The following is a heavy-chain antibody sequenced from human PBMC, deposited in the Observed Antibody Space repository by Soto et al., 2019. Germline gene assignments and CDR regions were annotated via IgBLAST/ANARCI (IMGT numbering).Heavy chain of an antibody. V-gene: IGHV4-59*01. CDR1: GSSISPYY. J-gene: IGHJ4*02. D-gene: IGHD4-17*01. CDR2: IYYTGTT. CDR3: TRVGGYYGDYPNFDY. Sequence: SSETLSLTCTVSGSSISPYYWSWIRQPPGKGLEWIGYIYYTGTTKYNPSLRGRVTLSLGTSRNQLSLRLSSVTAADTAVYYCTRVGGYYGDYPNFDYWGPGTLVTVSS.